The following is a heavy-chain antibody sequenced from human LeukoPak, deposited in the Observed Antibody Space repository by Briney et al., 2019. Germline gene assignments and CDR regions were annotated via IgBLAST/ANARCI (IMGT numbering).Heavy chain of an antibody. CDR2: INPSGGST. V-gene: IGHV1-46*01. J-gene: IGHJ4*02. Sequence: VASVKVSCKASGYAFTSYYMHSVRQAPGQGLEWMGIINPSGGSTSYVQKFQGRVTMTRDTSTSTVYMELSSLRSEDTAVYYCARDHGTQYYDILTGYLFDYWGQGTLVTVSS. D-gene: IGHD3-9*01. CDR3: ARDHGTQYYDILTGYLFDY. CDR1: GYAFTSYY.